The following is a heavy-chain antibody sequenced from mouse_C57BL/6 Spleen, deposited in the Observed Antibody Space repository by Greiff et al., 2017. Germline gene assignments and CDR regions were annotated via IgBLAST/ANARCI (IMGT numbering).Heavy chain of an antibody. Sequence: EVQLQQSGPELVKPGASVKLSCTASGFKIKDSYMHWVKQRTEQGLEWIGRIDPEDGDTKYDPKFQGKATLPADTSSSTAYLQLSSLTSEDTAVYYCARERWSGYFDVWGPGTPVTVSS. CDR2: IDPEDGDT. V-gene: IGHV14-2*01. CDR1: GFKIKDSY. J-gene: IGHJ1*01. CDR3: ARERWSGYFDV. D-gene: IGHD1-1*02.